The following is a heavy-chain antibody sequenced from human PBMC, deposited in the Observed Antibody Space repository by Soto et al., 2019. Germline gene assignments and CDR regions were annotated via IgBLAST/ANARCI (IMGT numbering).Heavy chain of an antibody. CDR1: GYIFSDYV. CDR2: IYGDNTYT. V-gene: IGHV1-3*01. CDR3: ARDSAILPGTYVDY. Sequence: QVQLVQSGAEMKQPGASVKVSCKTSGYIFSDYVIHWVRQAPGQRPEWMGYIYGDNTYTKYSEKFQGRVTITSDTSGTTAYMELTSLTSEDTGVYYCARDSAILPGTYVDYWGLGTLVTVFS. D-gene: IGHD6-13*01. J-gene: IGHJ4*02.